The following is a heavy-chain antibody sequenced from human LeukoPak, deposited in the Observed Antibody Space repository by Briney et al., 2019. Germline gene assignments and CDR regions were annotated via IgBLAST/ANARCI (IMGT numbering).Heavy chain of an antibody. Sequence: GGSLRLSCAASGFTFSSYAMHWVRQAPGKGLEWVAVISYDGSNKYYADSVKGRFTISRDNSKNTLYLQMNSLRAEDTAVYYCARGNNPRTAAAGHLHFDYWGQGTLVTVSS. D-gene: IGHD6-13*01. CDR3: ARGNNPRTAAAGHLHFDY. V-gene: IGHV3-30-3*01. CDR1: GFTFSSYA. CDR2: ISYDGSNK. J-gene: IGHJ4*02.